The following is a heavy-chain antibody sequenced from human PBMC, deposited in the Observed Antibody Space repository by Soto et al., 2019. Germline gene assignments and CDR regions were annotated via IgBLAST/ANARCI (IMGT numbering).Heavy chain of an antibody. CDR3: AKAEVYDGDFDY. V-gene: IGHV3-23*01. Sequence: EVQLLESGGGLVQPGGSLRLSCAASGFTFSSYAMSWVRQAPGTGLEWVSAISGSGGSTYYADSVKGRFTISRDNSKNTLYLQMNSLRAEDTAVYYGAKAEVYDGDFDYWGQGTLVTVSS. CDR1: GFTFSSYA. CDR2: ISGSGGST. D-gene: IGHD1-20*01. J-gene: IGHJ4*02.